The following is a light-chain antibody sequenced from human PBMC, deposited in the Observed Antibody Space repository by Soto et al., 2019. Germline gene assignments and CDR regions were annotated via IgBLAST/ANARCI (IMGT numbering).Light chain of an antibody. CDR1: SSDIGGYNY. CDR2: DVS. CDR3: ASYERSTTLYV. V-gene: IGLV2-14*03. J-gene: IGLJ1*01. Sequence: QSVLTQPTSVSGSPGQSITISCTGTSSDIGGYNYVSWYQQHPGKAPKLIIYDVSGRPSGVSDRFSASKSGNAASLTISGLQAEDEADYYCASYERSTTLYVFGGGTKVTVL.